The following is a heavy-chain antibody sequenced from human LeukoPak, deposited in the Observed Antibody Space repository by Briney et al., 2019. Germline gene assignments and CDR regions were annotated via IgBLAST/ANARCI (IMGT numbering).Heavy chain of an antibody. CDR1: GFTFSSYG. CDR3: AKRAGSGWYRKGAFDI. D-gene: IGHD6-19*01. CDR2: ISYDGSNK. Sequence: GGSPRLSCAASGFTFSSYGMHWVRQAPGKGLEWVAVISYDGSNKYYADSVKGRFTISRDNSKNALYLQMNSLRAEDTAVYYCAKRAGSGWYRKGAFDIWAKGQWSPSLQ. J-gene: IGHJ3*02. V-gene: IGHV3-30*18.